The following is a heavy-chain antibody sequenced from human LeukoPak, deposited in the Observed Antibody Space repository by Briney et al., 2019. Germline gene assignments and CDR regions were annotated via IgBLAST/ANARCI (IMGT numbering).Heavy chain of an antibody. CDR3: ARGGSSWNNWFDP. CDR2: IYSSGST. CDR1: GGSINSYY. D-gene: IGHD6-13*01. J-gene: IGHJ5*02. Sequence: SETLSLTCTVSGGSINSYYWSWIRQPAGKGLEWIGRIYSSGSTNYNPSLKGRVIMSVDTSKNKFSLKLSSMTAGVTAVYYCARGGSSWNNWFDPWGQGTVVTVSS. V-gene: IGHV4-4*07.